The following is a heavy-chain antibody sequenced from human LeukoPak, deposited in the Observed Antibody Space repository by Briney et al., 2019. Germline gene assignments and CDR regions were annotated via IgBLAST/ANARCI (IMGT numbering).Heavy chain of an antibody. CDR1: GFTFSSYW. CDR2: INSDGSST. CDR3: TRSLSGYDYSPDY. J-gene: IGHJ4*02. V-gene: IGHV3-74*03. D-gene: IGHD6-25*01. Sequence: PGGSLRLSCAASGFTFSSYWMHWVRQAPGKGLVWVSRINSDGSSTAYADSVKGRFTISRDNAKNTLYLQMNSLRADDTAVYYCTRSLSGYDYSPDYWGQGTLVTVSS.